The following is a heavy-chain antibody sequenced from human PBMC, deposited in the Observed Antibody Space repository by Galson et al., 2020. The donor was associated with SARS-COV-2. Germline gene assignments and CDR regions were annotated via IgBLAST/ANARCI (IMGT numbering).Heavy chain of an antibody. CDR1: GYTFTRYG. V-gene: IGHV1-18*04. Sequence: ASVKVSCKASGYTFTRYGISWVRQAPGHGLEWMGWISAYNGNTNHAQKLQGRVTMTTDTSTSTAYMELRSLRSDDTAVYYCARVPSPGGSIAVDGSVYYFDYWGQGTLVTVSS. D-gene: IGHD6-19*01. CDR2: ISAYNGNT. CDR3: ARVPSPGGSIAVDGSVYYFDY. J-gene: IGHJ4*02.